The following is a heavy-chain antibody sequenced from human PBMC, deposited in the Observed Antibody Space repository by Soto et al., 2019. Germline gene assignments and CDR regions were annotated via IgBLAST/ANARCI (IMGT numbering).Heavy chain of an antibody. Sequence: PSEILSLTWSVSGGSLCSRSTNCWIWVRQPPGKRLEWIGEIYHNGSPTYSPSLRGRATISVDKSNNQFSLRLRSVTAADTAVYYCATLPPRIVVSLLPIPTWGQGILVTVSS. CDR1: GGSLCSRSTNC. CDR3: ATLPPRIVVSLLPIPT. D-gene: IGHD2-21*01. V-gene: IGHV4-4*02. J-gene: IGHJ5*02. CDR2: IYHNGSP.